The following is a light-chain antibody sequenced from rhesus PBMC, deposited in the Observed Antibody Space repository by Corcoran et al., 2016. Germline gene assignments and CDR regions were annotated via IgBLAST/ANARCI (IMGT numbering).Light chain of an antibody. CDR2: AAS. J-gene: IGKJ2*01. Sequence: DIQMTQSPSSLSASVGDTVTITCRASQGISSYLNWFQQKTGKAPKLLIYAASSLESGVPSRFRGIGSGTDFTLTISSLQPEDFAAYYCLQHNSYPYSFGQGTKVEIK. CDR3: LQHNSYPYS. V-gene: IGKV1-28*03. CDR1: QGISSY.